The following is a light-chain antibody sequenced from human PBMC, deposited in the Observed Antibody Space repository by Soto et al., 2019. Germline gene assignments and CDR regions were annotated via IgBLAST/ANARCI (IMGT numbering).Light chain of an antibody. CDR3: QQYHNWPPYT. Sequence: EIVMTQSPATLSVSPGERATLSCRASQSVSTNLAWYQQKPGQAPRLLIYGASTRATGVPARFSGSGSGTDFTLTISSLHSEDFAVYYCQQYHNWPPYTFGQGTKLEIK. CDR2: GAS. CDR1: QSVSTN. J-gene: IGKJ2*01. V-gene: IGKV3-15*01.